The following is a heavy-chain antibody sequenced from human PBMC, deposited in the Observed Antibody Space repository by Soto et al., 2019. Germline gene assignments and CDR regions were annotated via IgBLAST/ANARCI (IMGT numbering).Heavy chain of an antibody. J-gene: IGHJ6*02. D-gene: IGHD3-3*01. Sequence: GGSLRLSCAASGFTVSSNYMSWVRQAPGKGLEWVSVIYSGGSTYYADSVKGRFTISRDNSKNTLYLQMNSLISEDTAVYYCPRDLPGPRHYDFGSGYRMGGMDVWGQGTTVTVSS. CDR1: GFTVSSNY. CDR3: PRDLPGPRHYDFGSGYRMGGMDV. V-gene: IGHV3-53*01. CDR2: IYSGGST.